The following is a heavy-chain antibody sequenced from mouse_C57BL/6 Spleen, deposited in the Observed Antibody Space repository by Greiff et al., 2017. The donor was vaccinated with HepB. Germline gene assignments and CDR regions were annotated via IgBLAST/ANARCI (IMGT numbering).Heavy chain of an antibody. CDR2: ISNGGGST. V-gene: IGHV5-12*01. J-gene: IGHJ2*01. CDR1: GFTFSDYY. Sequence: EVQRVESGGGLVQPGGSLKLSCAASGFTFSDYYMYWVRQTPEKRLEWVAYISNGGGSTYYPDTVKGRFTISRDNAKNTLYLQMSRLKSEDTAMYYCARLRYDYDEGYYFDYWGQGTTLTVSS. CDR3: ARLRYDYDEGYYFDY. D-gene: IGHD2-4*01.